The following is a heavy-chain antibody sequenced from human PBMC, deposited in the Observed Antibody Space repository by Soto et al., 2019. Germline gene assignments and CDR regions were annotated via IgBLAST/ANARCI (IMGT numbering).Heavy chain of an antibody. V-gene: IGHV1-2*04. J-gene: IGHJ4*02. CDR1: GHTFTGYY. Sequence: ASVKVSCKASGHTFTGYYMHWVRQAPGQGLEWMGWINPNSGGTNYAQKFQGWVTMTRDTSISTAYMELSRLRSDDTAVYYCATQRDYGDYGAFDYWGQGTLVTVS. CDR2: INPNSGGT. D-gene: IGHD4-17*01. CDR3: ATQRDYGDYGAFDY.